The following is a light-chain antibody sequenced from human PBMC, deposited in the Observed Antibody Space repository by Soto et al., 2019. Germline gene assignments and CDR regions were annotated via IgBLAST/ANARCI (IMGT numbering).Light chain of an antibody. CDR1: SPNLVKNF. CDR2: EDS. CDR3: GSWDSSLRDVV. J-gene: IGLJ3*02. Sequence: QSVLTQPPSVSAAPGQRITISCSGGSPNLVKNFVSWYQQLPKTAPKLLIYEDSKRPSGIPDRFSGSKSGTSATLGITGLQTGDEADYYCGSWDSSLRDVVFGGGTQLTVL. V-gene: IGLV1-51*02.